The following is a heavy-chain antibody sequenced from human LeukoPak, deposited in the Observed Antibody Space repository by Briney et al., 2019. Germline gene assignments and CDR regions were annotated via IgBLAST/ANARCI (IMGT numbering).Heavy chain of an antibody. CDR2: TRNKANSYTT. J-gene: IGHJ6*04. CDR1: GFTFSDHY. D-gene: IGHD6-19*01. Sequence: PGGSLRLSCAASGFTFSDHYMDWVRQAPGKGLEWVGRTRNKANSYTTEYAASAKGRFTISRDDSKNSLYLQMNSLKTEDTAVYYCARSGIAVAGPPYYYYYGMDVWGKGTTVTVSS. CDR3: ARSGIAVAGPPYYYYYGMDV. V-gene: IGHV3-72*01.